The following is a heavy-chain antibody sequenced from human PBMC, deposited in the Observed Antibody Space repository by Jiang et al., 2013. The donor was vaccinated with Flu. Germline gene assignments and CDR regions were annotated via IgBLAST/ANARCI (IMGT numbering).Heavy chain of an antibody. D-gene: IGHD2-2*01. CDR3: ARAYLYQFDY. CDR1: GDSISSYY. J-gene: IGHJ4*02. V-gene: IGHV4-59*08. Sequence: GSGLVKPSGTLSLTCTVSGDSISSYYWNWIRQPPGKGLEWIGYFYFSGSTNYNPSLKSRVTISVDTSKNQFSLKLSSVTAADTAVYYCARAYLYQFDYVGPGNPGHRLL. CDR2: FYFSGST.